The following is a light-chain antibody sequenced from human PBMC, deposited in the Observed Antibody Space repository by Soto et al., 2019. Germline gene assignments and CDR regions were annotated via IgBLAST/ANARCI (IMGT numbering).Light chain of an antibody. CDR3: QQYKSWPLRFT. CDR2: GES. CDR1: QSVDSN. J-gene: IGKJ2*01. Sequence: EIVMTQSPATLSVSPGERATLSSRARQSVDSNLAWYQQNPGQGPRLLIYGESSRASGVPARFSGSGSGTEFTRTISCLQSEDYVFYCCQQYKSWPLRFTFGQGTKLEIK. V-gene: IGKV3-15*01.